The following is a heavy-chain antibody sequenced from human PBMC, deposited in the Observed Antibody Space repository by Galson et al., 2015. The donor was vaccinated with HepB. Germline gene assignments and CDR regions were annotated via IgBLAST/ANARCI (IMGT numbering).Heavy chain of an antibody. V-gene: IGHV3-11*06. J-gene: IGHJ2*01. D-gene: IGHD3-10*01. CDR1: GFTFSDYY. Sequence: SLRLSCAASGFTFSDYYMTWIRQAPGKGLEWLSCISASGTYTNYADSVKGRFTISRDNAKNSLYLQMNSLRDEDTAVYYCARVYFGSGSSSAYWYFDLWGRGALVTVSS. CDR3: ARVYFGSGSSSAYWYFDL. CDR2: ISASGTYT.